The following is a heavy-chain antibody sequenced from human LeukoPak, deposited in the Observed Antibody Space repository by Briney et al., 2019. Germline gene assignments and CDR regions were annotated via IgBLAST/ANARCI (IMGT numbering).Heavy chain of an antibody. D-gene: IGHD4-11*01. CDR2: INHSGST. Sequence: SETLSLTCAVYGGSFSGYYWSWIRQPPGKGLEWIGEINHSGSTNYNPSLKSRVTISVDTSKNQFSLKLSSVTAADTAVYYCARVGDDYSNYPNWFDPWGQGTLVTVSS. CDR1: GGSFSGYY. V-gene: IGHV4-34*01. J-gene: IGHJ5*02. CDR3: ARVGDDYSNYPNWFDP.